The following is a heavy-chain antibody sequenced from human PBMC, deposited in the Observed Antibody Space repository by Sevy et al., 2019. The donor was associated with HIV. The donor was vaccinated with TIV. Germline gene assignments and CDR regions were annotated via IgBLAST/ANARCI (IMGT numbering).Heavy chain of an antibody. J-gene: IGHJ4*02. Sequence: GGSLRLSCAASGFTFSTYSMNWVRQAPGKGLEWVSCISSSSRYIYYADSLKGRFTVSRDNAKNSLYLQMNSLRAEDTAVYYCVRAIQLAASYWGQGMLVTVSS. CDR3: VRAIQLAASY. CDR1: GFTFSTYS. V-gene: IGHV3-21*01. CDR2: ISSSSRYI. D-gene: IGHD2-15*01.